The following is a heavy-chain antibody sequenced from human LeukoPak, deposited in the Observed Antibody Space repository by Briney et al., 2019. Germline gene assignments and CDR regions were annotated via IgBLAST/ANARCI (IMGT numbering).Heavy chain of an antibody. J-gene: IGHJ4*02. D-gene: IGHD3-22*01. CDR3: ARATPPSPYYYDSSGYYQTFDY. CDR2: IIPILGIA. CDR1: GGTFSSYA. Sequence: ASVKVSCKASGGTFSSYAISWVRQASGQGLEWMGRIIPILGIANYAQKFQGRVTITADKSTSTAYMELSSLRSEDTAVYYCARATPPSPYYYDSSGYYQTFDYWGQGTLVTVSS. V-gene: IGHV1-69*04.